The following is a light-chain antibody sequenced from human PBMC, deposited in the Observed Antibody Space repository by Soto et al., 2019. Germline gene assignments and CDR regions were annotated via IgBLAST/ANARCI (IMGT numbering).Light chain of an antibody. J-gene: IGKJ1*01. CDR2: AAV. CDR1: QSISSY. CDR3: QQYNSYSWT. Sequence: DIQVTQSPFSLSASVGDRVTITCRASQSISSYLNWYQQKPGKPPKLLIYAAVSLQSGIPSRFSAYGSGTDFTLTISSLQPDDFATYYCQQYNSYSWTFGQGTKVDIK. V-gene: IGKV1-39*01.